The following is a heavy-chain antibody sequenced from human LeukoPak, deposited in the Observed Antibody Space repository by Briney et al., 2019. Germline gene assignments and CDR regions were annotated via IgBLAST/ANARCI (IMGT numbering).Heavy chain of an antibody. J-gene: IGHJ4*02. CDR3: ARRGRDSSTQKIFDN. CDR1: GYTFSNYW. Sequence: GESLKISCKASGYTFSNYWIGWVRQMPGKGLEWMGIIYPDDSDTRYSPSFQGQVTISAHKSINTAYLQWSSLKASDTAMYFCARRGRDSSTQKIFDNWGQGTLVTVSS. V-gene: IGHV5-51*01. D-gene: IGHD6-13*01. CDR2: IYPDDSDT.